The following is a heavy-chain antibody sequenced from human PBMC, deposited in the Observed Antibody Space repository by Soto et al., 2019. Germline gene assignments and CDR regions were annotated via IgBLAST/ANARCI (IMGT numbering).Heavy chain of an antibody. D-gene: IGHD2-21*01. CDR3: ARDFYPVAYFFDY. CDR2: VSSYNDKT. J-gene: IGHJ4*02. V-gene: IGHV1-18*04. CDR1: GYTFTNRG. Sequence: ASVKVSCKASGYTFTNRGISWVRQAPGQGLEWVGWVSSYNDKTKSAQKFQGRVTMTTDTSTSTAYMELRSLRSDDTAVYYCARDFYPVAYFFDYWGQGTLVTVSS.